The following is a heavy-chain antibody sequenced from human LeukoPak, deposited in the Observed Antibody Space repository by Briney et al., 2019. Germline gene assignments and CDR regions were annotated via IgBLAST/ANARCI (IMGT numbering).Heavy chain of an antibody. CDR3: ARASPVTTWFYYYYYMDV. CDR1: GGSFSGYY. CDR2: INHSGST. J-gene: IGHJ6*03. D-gene: IGHD4-17*01. V-gene: IGHV4-34*01. Sequence: SETLSLTCAVYGGSFSGYYWSWIRQPLGKGLEWIGEINHSGSTNYNPSLKSRVTISVDTSKNQFSLKLSSVTAADTAVYYCARASPVTTWFYYYYYMDVWGKGTTVTVSS.